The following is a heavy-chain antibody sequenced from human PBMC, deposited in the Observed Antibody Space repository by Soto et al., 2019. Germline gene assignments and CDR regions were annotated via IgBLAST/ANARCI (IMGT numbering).Heavy chain of an antibody. V-gene: IGHV3-33*01. D-gene: IGHD4-17*01. J-gene: IGHJ4*02. CDR3: ARVPETTVTLDY. CDR1: GFTFSSYG. CDR2: IWYDGSNK. Sequence: QVQLVESGGGVVQPGRSLRLSCAASGFTFSSYGMHWVRQAPGKGLEWVAVIWYDGSNKYYADSVKGRFTISRDNSKNTLYLQMNSLRAEDTAVYYCARVPETTVTLDYWGQGTLVTVSS.